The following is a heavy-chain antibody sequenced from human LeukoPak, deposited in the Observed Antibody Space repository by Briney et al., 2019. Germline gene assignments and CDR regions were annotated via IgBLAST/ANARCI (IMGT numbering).Heavy chain of an antibody. CDR1: GFTFSSYW. D-gene: IGHD1-26*01. CDR3: ARDSSDRRIVGATYFDY. J-gene: IGHJ4*02. Sequence: GGSLRLSCAASGFTFSSYWMSWVRQAPGKGLEWVANIKQDGSEKYYVDSVKGRFTISRDNAKNSLHLQMNSLRAEDTAVYYCARDSSDRRIVGATYFDYWGQGTLVTVSS. CDR2: IKQDGSEK. V-gene: IGHV3-7*01.